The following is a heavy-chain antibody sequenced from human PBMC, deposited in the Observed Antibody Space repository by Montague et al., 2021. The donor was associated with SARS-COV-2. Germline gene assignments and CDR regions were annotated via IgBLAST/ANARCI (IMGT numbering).Heavy chain of an antibody. CDR1: GAFITSHY. V-gene: IGHV4-59*11. J-gene: IGHJ3*02. Sequence: SEILSLTCTVSGAFITSHYWSWIRQPPGKGLEWIGNVFSGGNSKYKPSLKSRVTLSVDTSKNQFSLKLSSVTAADTAVYYCARVRGNTIFGVVIISAFDIWGQGTMVTVSS. CDR2: VFSGGNS. D-gene: IGHD3-3*01. CDR3: ARVRGNTIFGVVIISAFDI.